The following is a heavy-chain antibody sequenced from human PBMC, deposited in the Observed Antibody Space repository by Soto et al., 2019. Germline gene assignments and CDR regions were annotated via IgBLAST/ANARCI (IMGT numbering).Heavy chain of an antibody. CDR3: ATRAEYYDFWSGYYGA. J-gene: IGHJ5*02. D-gene: IGHD3-3*01. Sequence: GESLKISCKGSGYSFSTSWIGWVRQMSGKGLEWMGTIYPSDSDTRYSPSFQGQVIISADKSTSTAYLQWRSLKASDTAMYYCATRAEYYDFWSGYYGAWGQGTL. V-gene: IGHV5-51*01. CDR2: IYPSDSDT. CDR1: GYSFSTSW.